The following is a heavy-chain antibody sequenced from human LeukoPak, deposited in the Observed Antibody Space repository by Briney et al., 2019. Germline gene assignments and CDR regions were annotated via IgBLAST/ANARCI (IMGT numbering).Heavy chain of an antibody. CDR2: IYTSGST. Sequence: PSETLSLTCAVYGGSISSYYWSWIRQPAGKGLEWIGRIYTSGSTNYNPSLKSRVTMSVDTSKNQFSLKLSSVTAADTAVYYCARGGLGELSLHYMDVWGKGTTVTISS. V-gene: IGHV4-59*10. J-gene: IGHJ6*03. CDR1: GGSISSYY. CDR3: ARGGLGELSLHYMDV. D-gene: IGHD3-16*02.